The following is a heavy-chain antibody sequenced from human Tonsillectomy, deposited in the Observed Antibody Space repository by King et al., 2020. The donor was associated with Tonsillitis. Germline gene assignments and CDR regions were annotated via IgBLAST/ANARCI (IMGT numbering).Heavy chain of an antibody. CDR1: GYSISSGYY. J-gene: IGHJ4*02. V-gene: IGHV4-38-2*02. D-gene: IGHD6-19*01. CDR3: ARDEGRIAVTGLIDY. CDR2: ISHSGST. Sequence: QLQESGTGLVKPSETLSLTCVVSGYSISSGYYWGWIRQPPGKGLEWIGSISHSGSTYYNPSLKSRDTISVDTSKNQFSLNLSSMAPADTAVYYCARDEGRIAVTGLIDYWGQGTLVTVSS.